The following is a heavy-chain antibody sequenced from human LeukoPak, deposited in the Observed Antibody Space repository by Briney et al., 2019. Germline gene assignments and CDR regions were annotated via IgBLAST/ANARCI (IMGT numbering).Heavy chain of an antibody. J-gene: IGHJ4*02. CDR1: GGSISTHY. CDR3: ARAYCSSTSCYGSFDY. D-gene: IGHD2-2*01. CDR2: ISYSGYT. V-gene: IGHV4-59*11. Sequence: SETLSLTCTVSGGSISTHYWNWIRQPPGRGLEWIAYISYSGYTNYNPSLKSRVIISLDTSKNQFSLNLSSVTAADTAVYYCARAYCSSTSCYGSFDYWGQGTLVTVSS.